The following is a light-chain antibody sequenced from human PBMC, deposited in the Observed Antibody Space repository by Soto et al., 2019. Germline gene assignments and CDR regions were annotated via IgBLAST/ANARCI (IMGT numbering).Light chain of an antibody. J-gene: IGLJ2*01. V-gene: IGLV2-14*01. Sequence: QAASVSGSPGQSITISCTGTSSDVGGYNYVSWYQQHPGKAPKLMIYDVSNRPSGVSNRFSGSKSGNTASLTISGLQAEDEADYYCSSYTSSSTVVFGGGTKLTVL. CDR2: DVS. CDR3: SSYTSSSTVV. CDR1: SSDVGGYNY.